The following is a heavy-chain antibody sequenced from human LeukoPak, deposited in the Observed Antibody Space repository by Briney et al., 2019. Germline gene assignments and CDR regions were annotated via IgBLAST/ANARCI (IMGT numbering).Heavy chain of an antibody. V-gene: IGHV4-30-2*01. Sequence: TSETLSLTCAVSGGSISSGGYPWSWIRQPPGKGLEWIGYIYHSGSTYYNPSLKSRVTISVDRSKNQFSLKLSSVTAADTAVYYCARAPWGYYYGMDVWGQGTTVTVSS. CDR2: IYHSGST. CDR1: GGSISSGGYP. CDR3: ARAPWGYYYGMDV. J-gene: IGHJ6*02. D-gene: IGHD7-27*01.